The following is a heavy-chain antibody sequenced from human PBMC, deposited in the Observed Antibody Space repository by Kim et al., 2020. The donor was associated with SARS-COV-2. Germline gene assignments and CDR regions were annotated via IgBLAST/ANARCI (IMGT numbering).Heavy chain of an antibody. V-gene: IGHV4-59*01. Sequence: YTPSRKSRVTISVDTSKNQFSLKLSSVTAADTAVYYCARWTGAAAGLDYWGQGTLVTVSS. CDR3: ARWTGAAAGLDY. D-gene: IGHD6-13*01. J-gene: IGHJ4*02.